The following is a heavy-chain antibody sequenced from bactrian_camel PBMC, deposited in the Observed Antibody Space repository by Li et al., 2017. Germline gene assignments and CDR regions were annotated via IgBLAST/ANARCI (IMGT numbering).Heavy chain of an antibody. CDR1: GSIKNYC. CDR2: IFTGDNNT. Sequence: HVQLVESGGGSVQAGGSLRLSCAASGSIKNYCMGWFRRTAVLEREGVAAIFTGDNNTYYSDSVKGRFTISEDDAKNTVYLQMNSLKRDDTAMYYCAAEADRRFKLPCYLTADFGYWGQGTQVTVS. CDR3: AAEADRRFKLPCYLTADFGY. D-gene: IGHD2*01. J-gene: IGHJ6*01. V-gene: IGHV3S63*01.